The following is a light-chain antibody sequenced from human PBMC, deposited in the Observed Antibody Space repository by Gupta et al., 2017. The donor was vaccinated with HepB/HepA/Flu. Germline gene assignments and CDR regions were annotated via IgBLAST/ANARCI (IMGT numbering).Light chain of an antibody. CDR1: SSDIGAYNY. CDR2: DVS. CDR3: SSYTSSTIIV. Sequence: QSALTQPASVSGSPGQSITISCTGTSSDIGAYNYVSWYQLHPGQAPKLMIYDVSDRPSGVSNRFSGSKSGNTASLTISGHHTEDEADYFCSSYTSSTIIVFGGGTKLTVL. J-gene: IGLJ2*01. V-gene: IGLV2-14*03.